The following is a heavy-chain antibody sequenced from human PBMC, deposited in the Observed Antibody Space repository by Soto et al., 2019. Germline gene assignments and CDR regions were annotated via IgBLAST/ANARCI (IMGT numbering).Heavy chain of an antibody. J-gene: IGHJ4*02. CDR1: GFTFSSYW. Sequence: EVQLVESWGGLVQPGGSLRLSCTASGFTFSSYWMHWVRQAPGKGLVWVSRIDSDGSPTNYADFVKGRFTSSRDNAKNTLYLQMNSLRVEETAVYYCARGASGYGNFDYGGQGTLVTVSS. CDR3: ARGASGYGNFDY. V-gene: IGHV3-74*01. CDR2: IDSDGSPT. D-gene: IGHD5-12*01.